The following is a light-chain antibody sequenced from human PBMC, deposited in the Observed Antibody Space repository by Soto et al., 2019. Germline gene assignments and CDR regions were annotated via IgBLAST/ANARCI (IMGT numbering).Light chain of an antibody. CDR1: SSDVGVHNF. J-gene: IGLJ2*01. Sequence: ALTQPPSASGSLGQSVTISCTGTSSDVGVHNFVSWYQQSPGKAPKLLIYEVTKRPAGVPDRFSGSKSGNTASLTVSGLQAEDEADYYCCTDTGRDFYILGGGTKLTVL. CDR2: EVT. CDR3: CTDTGRDFYI. V-gene: IGLV2-8*01.